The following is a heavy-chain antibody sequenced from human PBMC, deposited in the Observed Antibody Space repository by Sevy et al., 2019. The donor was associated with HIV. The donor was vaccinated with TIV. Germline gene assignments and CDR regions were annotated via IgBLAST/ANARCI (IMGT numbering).Heavy chain of an antibody. CDR1: GFTFSSYA. D-gene: IGHD2-2*01. J-gene: IGHJ6*02. CDR2: ISHDGSNK. Sequence: GGSLRLSCAASGFTFSSYAMHWVRQAPGKGLEWVAVISHDGSNKYYAGSVKGRFTISRDNSNNTLYLQMNSLRAEDTAVYYCARVGVVVPADTPYYYYGMDVWGQGTTVTVSS. CDR3: ARVGVVVPADTPYYYYGMDV. V-gene: IGHV3-30*04.